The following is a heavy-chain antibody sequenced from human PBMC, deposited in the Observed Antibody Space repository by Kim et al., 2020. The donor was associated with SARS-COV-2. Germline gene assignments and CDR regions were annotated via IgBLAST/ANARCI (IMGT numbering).Heavy chain of an antibody. Sequence: GPLRLSCAASGFTFSSYWMTWVRQAPGKGLEWVANIKQDGNQKYYVDSVKGRFTISRDNAKNSLYLQMNSLRAEDTAVYYCARDGDLYSSGKDAFDIWGQGTMVTVSS. V-gene: IGHV3-7*01. D-gene: IGHD6-19*01. J-gene: IGHJ3*02. CDR2: IKQDGNQK. CDR3: ARDGDLYSSGKDAFDI. CDR1: GFTFSSYW.